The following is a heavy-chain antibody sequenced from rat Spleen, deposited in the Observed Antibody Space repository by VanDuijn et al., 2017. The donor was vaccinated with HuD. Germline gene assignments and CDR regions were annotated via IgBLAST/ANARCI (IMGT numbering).Heavy chain of an antibody. Sequence: EVQLVESGGGLVQPGRSLKLSCSASGFTFSDYNMAWVRQAPKKGLDWVATISYDDSTTYYRDSVKGRFTISRDNAKSTLYLKMDSLRSEDPATYYCAREAEKPFHYFDYWGQGVMVTVSS. D-gene: IGHD3-4*01. V-gene: IGHV5-7*01. CDR1: GFTFSDYN. CDR3: AREAEKPFHYFDY. J-gene: IGHJ2*01. CDR2: ISYDDSTT.